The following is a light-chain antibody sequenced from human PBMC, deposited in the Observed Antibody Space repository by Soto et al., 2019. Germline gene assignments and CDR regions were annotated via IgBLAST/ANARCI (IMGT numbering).Light chain of an antibody. CDR3: QTWDSAIRV. CDR2: INSDGSH. V-gene: IGLV4-69*01. Sequence: QSVLAQSPSASASLGASGKLTCTLTSGPSSYTIAWHQQQPGRGPRYLMKINSDGSHMKGDGIPARFSGSSSESERHLTISNVQSEDEADYYCQTWDSAIRVFGGGTKLTVL. J-gene: IGLJ2*01. CDR1: SGPSSYT.